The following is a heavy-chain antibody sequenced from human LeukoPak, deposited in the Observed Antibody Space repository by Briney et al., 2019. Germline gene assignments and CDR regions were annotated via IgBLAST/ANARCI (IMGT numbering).Heavy chain of an antibody. CDR1: GGSFSGYY. V-gene: IGHV4-34*01. D-gene: IGHD3-10*01. CDR2: INHSGST. J-gene: IGHJ6*03. CDR3: ARHGLTYGSGSARHYTIYYYYYMDV. Sequence: PSETLSLTCAVYGGSFSGYYWSWIRQPPGKGLEWIGEINHSGSTNYNPSLKSRVTISVDTSKNQFSLKLSSVTAADTAVYYCARHGLTYGSGSARHYTIYYYYYMDVWGKGTTVTISS.